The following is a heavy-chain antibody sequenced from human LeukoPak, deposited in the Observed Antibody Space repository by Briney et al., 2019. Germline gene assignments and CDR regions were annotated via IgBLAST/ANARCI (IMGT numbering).Heavy chain of an antibody. CDR2: INDSGST. Sequence: SETLSLTCAVYSVSFSGYYWSWIRQSPGKGLEWIGDINDSGSTNYNPSVKSRVTISVDTSKNPFPLKLSSVTAADTAVYYCARANLLGYCTNDVCPGGGVPFDYWGQGTLVTVSS. V-gene: IGHV4-34*01. D-gene: IGHD2-8*01. J-gene: IGHJ4*02. CDR1: SVSFSGYY. CDR3: ARANLLGYCTNDVCPGGGVPFDY.